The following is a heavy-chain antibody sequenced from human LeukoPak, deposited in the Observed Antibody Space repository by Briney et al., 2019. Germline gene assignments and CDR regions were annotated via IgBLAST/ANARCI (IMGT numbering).Heavy chain of an antibody. CDR3: ARDPRWLTPDCTSTSCYENYFDP. CDR1: GYSISSGYQ. V-gene: IGHV4-38-2*02. Sequence: SETMSPTCVVSGYSISSGYQWGCIRQSPGKGREWICSIYHTGQAHYNTSLQSRVTISVDTSNNQFSLRLNSVTAADTAIYYCARDPRWLTPDCTSTSCYENYFDPWGQGTLVTVSS. D-gene: IGHD2-2*01. J-gene: IGHJ5*02. CDR2: IYHTGQA.